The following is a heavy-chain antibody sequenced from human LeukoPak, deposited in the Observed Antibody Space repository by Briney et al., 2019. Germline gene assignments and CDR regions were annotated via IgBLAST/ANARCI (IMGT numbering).Heavy chain of an antibody. CDR3: ARETCSSTSCYVDFDY. D-gene: IGHD2-2*01. CDR2: ISSSSSYI. Sequence: KPGGSLRLSCAASGFTFSSYSMNWVRQAPGKGLEWVSSISSSSSYIYYADSVKGRFTISRDNAKNSLYLQMNSLRAEDTAVYYCARETCSSTSCYVDFDYWGQGTLVTVSS. V-gene: IGHV3-21*01. J-gene: IGHJ4*02. CDR1: GFTFSSYS.